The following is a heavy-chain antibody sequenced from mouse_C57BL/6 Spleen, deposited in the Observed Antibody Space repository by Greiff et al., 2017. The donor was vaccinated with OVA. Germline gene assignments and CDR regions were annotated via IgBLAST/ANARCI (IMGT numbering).Heavy chain of an antibody. D-gene: IGHD1-1*01. J-gene: IGHJ1*03. CDR2: ISYSGST. V-gene: IGHV3-1*01. Sequence: EVQLVESGPGMVKPSQSLSLTCTVTGYSITSGYDWHWIRHFPGNKLEWMGYISYSGSTNYNPSLKSRISITHDTSKNHFFLKLNSVTTEDTATYYCARGGFITTVDWYFDVWGTGTTVTVSS. CDR3: ARGGFITTVDWYFDV. CDR1: GYSITSGYD.